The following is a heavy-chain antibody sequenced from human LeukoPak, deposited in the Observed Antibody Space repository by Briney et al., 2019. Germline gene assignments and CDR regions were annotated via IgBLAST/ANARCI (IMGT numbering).Heavy chain of an antibody. Sequence: PGGSLRLSRAASGFTFDDYAMHWVRQAPGKGLEWVSGISWNSGSIGYADSVKGRFTISRDNAKNSLYLQMNSLRAEDTALYYCAKDIKEHSSGYSGLDPWGQGTLVTVSS. CDR2: ISWNSGSI. D-gene: IGHD3-22*01. V-gene: IGHV3-9*01. CDR1: GFTFDDYA. CDR3: AKDIKEHSSGYSGLDP. J-gene: IGHJ5*02.